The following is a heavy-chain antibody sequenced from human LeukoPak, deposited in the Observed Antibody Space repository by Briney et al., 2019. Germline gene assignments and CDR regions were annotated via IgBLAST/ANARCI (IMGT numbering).Heavy chain of an antibody. V-gene: IGHV1-18*01. CDR1: GYTSSSYG. CDR3: ARTHCNGGSCRLPRFFDV. J-gene: IGHJ2*01. D-gene: IGHD2-15*01. CDR2: ISGYTGNT. Sequence: ASVKVSCKASGYTSSSYGITWVRQAPGQGLEWMGWISGYTGNTYYAQKLQGRVTMTIDTSTSTAYTEMRRLRSDDTAVYYCARTHCNGGSCRLPRFFDVWGRGTLVSVSS.